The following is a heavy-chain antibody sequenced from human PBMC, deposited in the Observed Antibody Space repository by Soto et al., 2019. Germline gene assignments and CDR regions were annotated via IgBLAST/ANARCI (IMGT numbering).Heavy chain of an antibody. J-gene: IGHJ6*02. CDR3: ARHHGSPGSYFGLDV. CDR1: GYSFTSYW. V-gene: IGHV5-51*01. CDR2: IYPGDSDT. D-gene: IGHD6-13*01. Sequence: GESLKISCKGSGYSFTSYWINWVRQMPGKGLEWMGIIYPGDSDTRYSPSFQGQVTISADRSIDTAYLQWRSLKASDTAVYYCARHHGSPGSYFGLDVWGQGTTVTVSS.